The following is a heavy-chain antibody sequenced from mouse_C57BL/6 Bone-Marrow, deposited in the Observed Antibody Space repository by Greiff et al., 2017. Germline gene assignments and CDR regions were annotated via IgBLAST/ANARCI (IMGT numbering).Heavy chain of an antibody. Sequence: EVQGVESGEGLVKPGGSLKLSCAASGFTFSSYAMSWVRQTPEKRLEWVAYISSGGDYIYYADTVKGRFTISRDNARNTLYLQMSSLKSEDTAMYYCTRVVYYDYDGWFAYWGQGTLVTVSA. CDR2: ISSGGDYI. D-gene: IGHD2-4*01. CDR1: GFTFSSYA. CDR3: TRVVYYDYDGWFAY. V-gene: IGHV5-9-1*02. J-gene: IGHJ3*01.